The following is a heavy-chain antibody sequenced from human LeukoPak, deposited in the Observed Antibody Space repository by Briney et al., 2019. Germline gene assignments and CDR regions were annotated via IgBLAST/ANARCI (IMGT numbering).Heavy chain of an antibody. Sequence: PGGSLRLSCAASGFTFSSYEMNWVRQAPGKGLEWVSYISSSGSTIYYADSVKGRFTISRDNSKNTLYLQMNSLRAEDTAVYYCARSRNDYGDYGINDAFDIWGQGTMVTVSS. CDR1: GFTFSSYE. CDR2: ISSSGSTI. J-gene: IGHJ3*02. V-gene: IGHV3-48*03. CDR3: ARSRNDYGDYGINDAFDI. D-gene: IGHD4-17*01.